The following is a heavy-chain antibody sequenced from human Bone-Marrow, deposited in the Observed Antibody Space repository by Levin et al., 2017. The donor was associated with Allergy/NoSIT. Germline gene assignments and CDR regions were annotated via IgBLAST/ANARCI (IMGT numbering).Heavy chain of an antibody. Sequence: GSGPTLVKPTETLTLTCTVSGFSLSNARMGVSWIRQPPGKALEWLAHIFSNDEKSYSTSLKSRLTISKDTSKSQVVLTMTNMDPVDTATYYCASPSRDSSGWYWFWFDPWGQGTLVTVSS. J-gene: IGHJ5*02. CDR3: ASPSRDSSGWYWFWFDP. CDR1: GFSLSNARMG. V-gene: IGHV2-26*01. D-gene: IGHD6-19*01. CDR2: IFSNDEK.